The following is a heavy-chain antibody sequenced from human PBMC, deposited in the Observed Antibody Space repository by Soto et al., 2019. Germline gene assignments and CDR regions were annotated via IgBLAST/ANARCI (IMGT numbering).Heavy chain of an antibody. V-gene: IGHV2-26*01. CDR2: FFSDVER. D-gene: IGHD4-17*01. Sequence: QVTLKESGPVLVKPTETLTLTCTVSGFSLSNGRMGVSWIRQPPGKPLEWLAHFFSDVERSYSASMQSRLTLSTDTSGSQVVLTMTNMDPVDTATYYRARMDGDYNYYALDVWGQGTTVTVSS. CDR3: ARMDGDYNYYALDV. CDR1: GFSLSNGRMG. J-gene: IGHJ6*02.